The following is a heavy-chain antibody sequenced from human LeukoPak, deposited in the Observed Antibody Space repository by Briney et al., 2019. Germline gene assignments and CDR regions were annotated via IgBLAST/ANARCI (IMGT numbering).Heavy chain of an antibody. V-gene: IGHV3-21*01. J-gene: IGHJ4*02. Sequence: GGSLRLSCADSGFTFSSYTMNWVRQAPGKGLEWVSSITSSSNYIYYADSVKGRFTISRDNAKNSLYLQMNSLRAEDTAVYYCARDKNSGGSRDVCFDYWGQGTLVTVSS. CDR2: ITSSSNYI. D-gene: IGHD2-15*01. CDR3: ARDKNSGGSRDVCFDY. CDR1: GFTFSSYT.